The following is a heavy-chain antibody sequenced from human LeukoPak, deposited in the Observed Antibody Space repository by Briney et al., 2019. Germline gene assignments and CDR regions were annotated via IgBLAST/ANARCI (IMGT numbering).Heavy chain of an antibody. Sequence: YSPSFQGRVTVSADKSISTAYLQWSSLKASDTAMYYCARQHYDSSGYFRPANAFDIWGQGTMVTVSS. CDR3: ARQHYDSSGYFRPANAFDI. J-gene: IGHJ3*02. D-gene: IGHD3-22*01. V-gene: IGHV5-51*01.